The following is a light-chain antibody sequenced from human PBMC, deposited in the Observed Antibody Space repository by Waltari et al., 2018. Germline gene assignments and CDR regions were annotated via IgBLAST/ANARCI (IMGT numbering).Light chain of an antibody. V-gene: IGLV2-14*03. Sequence: QSAPTKHPSVSGSSGQSVTISCPGTSIDIGRYNYVLWYQQHPGKAPKIIINGVTNRPSGVSDRFSGSKSGYTASLTISGLQPEDEADYYCCSYTTNSNWVFGGGTRLTVL. CDR3: CSYTTNSNWV. CDR1: SIDIGRYNY. CDR2: GVT. J-gene: IGLJ3*02.